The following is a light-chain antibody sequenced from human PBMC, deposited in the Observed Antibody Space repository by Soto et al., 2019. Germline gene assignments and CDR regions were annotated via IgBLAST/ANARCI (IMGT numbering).Light chain of an antibody. J-gene: IGKJ1*01. CDR1: QSISSW. CDR3: QQYNSYAT. CDR2: DAS. V-gene: IGKV1-5*01. Sequence: DIQLTQSPSTLTASVGDRVTITCRASQSISSWVAWYQQKPGKAPKLLIYDASSLESGVPLRFSGSVSGTEFTLTISCLQPDDFATYYCQQYNSYATFGEGNKV.